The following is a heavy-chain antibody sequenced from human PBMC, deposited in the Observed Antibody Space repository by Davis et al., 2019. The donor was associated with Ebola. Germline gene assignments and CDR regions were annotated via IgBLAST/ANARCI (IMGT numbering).Heavy chain of an antibody. CDR1: GGSVSSAFYY. Sequence: SETLSLTCTVSGGSVSSAFYYWSWIRQPPGKGLEWIGYIYYSGSTNYNPSLKSRVTISVDTSKNQFSLKLSSVTAADTAVYYCARDGRPPYYYYYMDVWGKGTTVTVSS. V-gene: IGHV4-61*01. CDR2: IYYSGST. D-gene: IGHD6-25*01. CDR3: ARDGRPPYYYYYMDV. J-gene: IGHJ6*03.